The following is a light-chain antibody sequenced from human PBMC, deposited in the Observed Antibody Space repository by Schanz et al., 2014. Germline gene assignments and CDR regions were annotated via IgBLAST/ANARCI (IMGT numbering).Light chain of an antibody. J-gene: IGLJ2*01. CDR1: SSDVGGYNY. V-gene: IGLV2-8*01. CDR2: EVS. Sequence: QSALTQPPSASGSPGQSVTISCTGTSSDVGGYNYVSWYQQHPGKAPKLMIYEVSKRPSGVPDRFSGSKSGNTASLTISGLQAEDEADYHCSSHTAITTAVVFGGGTKLTV. CDR3: SSHTAITTAVV.